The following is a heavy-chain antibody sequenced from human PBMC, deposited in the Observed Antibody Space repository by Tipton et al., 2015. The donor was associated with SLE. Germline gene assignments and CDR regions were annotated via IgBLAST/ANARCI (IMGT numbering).Heavy chain of an antibody. Sequence: TLSLTCTVSGGSVSSGTSYWGWIRQPPGKELQWIGSIFYTGSVHDNPSLASRVAISINTSRNQLSLKVTSVTAADTAVYYCTRDGPEWDRDFWGQGTLVTVSS. V-gene: IGHV4-39*07. CDR3: TRDGPEWDRDF. D-gene: IGHD1-26*01. J-gene: IGHJ4*02. CDR1: GGSVSSGTSY. CDR2: IFYTGSV.